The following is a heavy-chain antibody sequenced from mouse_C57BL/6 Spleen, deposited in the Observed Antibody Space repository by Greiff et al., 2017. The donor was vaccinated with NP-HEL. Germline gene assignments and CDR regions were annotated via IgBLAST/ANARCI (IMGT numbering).Heavy chain of an antibody. CDR1: GFSLTSYG. J-gene: IGHJ4*01. Sequence: VKLMESGPGLVQPSQSLSITCTVSGFSLTSYGVHWVRQSPGKGLEWLGVIWSGGSTDYNAAFISRLSISKDNSKSQVFFKMNSLQADDTAIYYCARKPSDGYYPYYYAMDYWGQGTSVTVSS. CDR3: ARKPSDGYYPYYYAMDY. V-gene: IGHV2-2*01. D-gene: IGHD2-3*01. CDR2: IWSGGST.